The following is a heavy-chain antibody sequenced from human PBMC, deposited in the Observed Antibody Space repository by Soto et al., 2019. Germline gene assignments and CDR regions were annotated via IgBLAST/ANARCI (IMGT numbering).Heavy chain of an antibody. V-gene: IGHV3-9*01. J-gene: IGHJ4*02. D-gene: IGHD5-18*01. CDR3: AKESYGPHLYFFDY. CDR1: GFTFDDYA. Sequence: EVQLMESGGGLLQPGRSLRLSCAASGFTFDDYAMHWVRQAPGKGLEWVSGISWNSGSIDYADSVKGRFTISRDNAKNSLYLQMNSLRPEDTALYYCAKESYGPHLYFFDYWGQGTLVTVSS. CDR2: ISWNSGSI.